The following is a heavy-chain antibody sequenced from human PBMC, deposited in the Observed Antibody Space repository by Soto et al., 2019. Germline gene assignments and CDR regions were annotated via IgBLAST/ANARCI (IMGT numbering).Heavy chain of an antibody. D-gene: IGHD3-22*01. CDR2: ISGSGGST. Sequence: EVQLLESGGGLVQPGGSLRLSCAASGFTFSSYAMSWVRQAPGKGLEWVSAISGSGGSTYYADSVKGRFTISRDNSKNTMYQQINSLRAEDKAVYDCAKDPPPPSPTYDGSGDLRVAEYFQHCGQGTLVALAS. CDR1: GFTFSSYA. J-gene: IGHJ1*01. V-gene: IGHV3-23*01. CDR3: AKDPPPPSPTYDGSGDLRVAEYFQH.